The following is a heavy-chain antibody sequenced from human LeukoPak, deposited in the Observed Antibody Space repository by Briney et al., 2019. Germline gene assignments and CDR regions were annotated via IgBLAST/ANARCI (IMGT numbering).Heavy chain of an antibody. CDR2: MNPNSGNT. CDR3: ARASSSWYSGYYYAMDV. Sequence: ASVKVSCKASGYTFTSYDVNWVRQATGQGLEWMGWMNPNSGNTGYAQKFQGRATMTSNTSISTAYMELTSLTSEDTAVYYCARASSSWYSGYYYAMDVWGQGTTVTVSS. J-gene: IGHJ6*02. CDR1: GYTFTSYD. D-gene: IGHD6-13*01. V-gene: IGHV1-8*01.